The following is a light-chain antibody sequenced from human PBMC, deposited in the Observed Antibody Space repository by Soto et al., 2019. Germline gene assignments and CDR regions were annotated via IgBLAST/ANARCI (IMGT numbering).Light chain of an antibody. V-gene: IGLV2-8*01. J-gene: IGLJ2*01. Sequence: QSALTQPPSASGSPGQAVTISCTGSSSDVGGYNYVSWYQQHPGKAPKLMIYEVSKRHSGVPDRLSGSKSGNTASLTVSGLQAEDEAYYYCSSYGGSNTVVFGGGTKLTVL. CDR2: EVS. CDR1: SSDVGGYNY. CDR3: SSYGGSNTVV.